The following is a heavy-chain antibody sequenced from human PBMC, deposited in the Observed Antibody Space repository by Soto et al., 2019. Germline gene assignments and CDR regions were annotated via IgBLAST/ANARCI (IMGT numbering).Heavy chain of an antibody. J-gene: IGHJ3*02. CDR1: GGSISSYY. CDR3: ARDRAIGGVIVSHSHDAFDI. D-gene: IGHD3-16*02. CDR2: IYYSGST. V-gene: IGHV4-59*01. Sequence: SETLSLTCTVSGGSISSYYWSWIRQPPGKGLEWIGYIYYSGSTNYNPSLKSRVTISVDTSKNQFSLKLSSVTAADTAVYYCARDRAIGGVIVSHSHDAFDIWGQGTMVTVSS.